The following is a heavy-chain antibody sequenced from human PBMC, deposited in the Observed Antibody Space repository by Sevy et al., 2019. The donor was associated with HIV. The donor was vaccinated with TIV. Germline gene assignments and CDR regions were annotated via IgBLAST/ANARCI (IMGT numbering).Heavy chain of an antibody. D-gene: IGHD6-6*01. V-gene: IGHV3-23*01. J-gene: IGHJ4*02. CDR2: ISGSGGST. Sequence: GGSLRLSCAASGFTFSSYAMSWVRQAPGKGLEWVSAISGSGGSTYYANSVKGRFTISRDNSKNTLYLQMNSLRAEDTAVYYCAKGGYSSSFFFFDYWGQGTLVTVSS. CDR3: AKGGYSSSFFFFDY. CDR1: GFTFSSYA.